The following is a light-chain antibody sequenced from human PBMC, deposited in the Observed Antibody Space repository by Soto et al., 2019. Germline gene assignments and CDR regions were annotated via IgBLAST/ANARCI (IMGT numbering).Light chain of an antibody. J-gene: IGKJ4*01. CDR2: WAS. CDR1: QSVLYSSNNKNY. V-gene: IGKV4-1*01. Sequence: DIVMTQSPDSLAVSLGERATINCKSSQSVLYSSNNKNYLAWYQQKPGQPPKLLIYWASTRESGVPDRFSGSWSGTDSTLTICSLQSVDVAVYYCQQYYSTPLTFGGGTKVEIK. CDR3: QQYYSTPLT.